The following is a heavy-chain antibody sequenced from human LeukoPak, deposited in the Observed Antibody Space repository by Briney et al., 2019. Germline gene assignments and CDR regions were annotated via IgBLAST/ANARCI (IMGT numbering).Heavy chain of an antibody. V-gene: IGHV3-74*01. CDR3: ARVPMIVKAYYFDY. CDR1: GFTFSSYW. D-gene: IGHD3-22*01. CDR2: INSDGSST. J-gene: IGHJ4*02. Sequence: GGSLRLSCADSGFTFSSYWMHWVRQAPGKGLVWVSRINSDGSSTSYADSVKGRFTISRDNAKNTLYLQMNSLRAEDTAVYYCARVPMIVKAYYFDYWGQGTLVTVSS.